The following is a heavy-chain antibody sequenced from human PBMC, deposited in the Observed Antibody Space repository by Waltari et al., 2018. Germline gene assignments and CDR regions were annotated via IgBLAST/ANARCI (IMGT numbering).Heavy chain of an antibody. V-gene: IGHV1-24*01. Sequence: QVQLVQSGAEVKKPGASVNVYCKVSGSSLTALSMHWVRQAPGKGLEWMGGFDPKDAETIYAQNFQGRVAMTEDTSTDTAYIDLTSLTSEDTAIYYCTTFNWGHDAFDLWGQGTLVTVSS. CDR2: FDPKDAET. D-gene: IGHD7-27*01. CDR1: GSSLTALS. J-gene: IGHJ3*01. CDR3: TTFNWGHDAFDL.